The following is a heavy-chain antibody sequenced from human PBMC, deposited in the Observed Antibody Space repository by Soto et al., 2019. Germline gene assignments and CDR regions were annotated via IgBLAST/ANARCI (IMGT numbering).Heavy chain of an antibody. J-gene: IGHJ6*02. CDR3: ASDKDRLQLGGNYYYILDV. CDR2: IMPVFPTP. CDR1: GGTFSTSA. Sequence: QVQLVQPGAEVKKPGSSVKVSCKASGGTFSTSAISWVRQAPGQGLEWVGGIMPVFPTPDYAQNFQGRVTITADESTTTAYLELTSLRADDTAVYYCASDKDRLQLGGNYYYILDVWGQGTAITVSS. V-gene: IGHV1-69*12. D-gene: IGHD1-1*01.